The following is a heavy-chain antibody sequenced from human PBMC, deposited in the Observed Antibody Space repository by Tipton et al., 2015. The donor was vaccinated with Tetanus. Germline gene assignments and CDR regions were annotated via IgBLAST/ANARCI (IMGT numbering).Heavy chain of an antibody. D-gene: IGHD2-15*01. J-gene: IGHJ4*02. V-gene: IGHV3-33*01. Sequence: SLILSCAASGFIFSSYCIHWVRQAPGKGLEWVSVSWYDGTDTYYADSVKGRFTISRDNSKNTLYLQMNSLRAGDTAVYYCAREAGCSGGSFFSGGFGNWGQGTQVAVSS. CDR2: SWYDGTDT. CDR1: GFIFSSYC. CDR3: AREAGCSGGSFFSGGFGN.